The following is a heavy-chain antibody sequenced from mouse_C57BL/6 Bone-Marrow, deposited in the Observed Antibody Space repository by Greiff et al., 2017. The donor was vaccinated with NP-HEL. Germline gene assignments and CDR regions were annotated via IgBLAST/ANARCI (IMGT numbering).Heavy chain of an antibody. J-gene: IGHJ2*01. D-gene: IGHD1-1*01. V-gene: IGHV1-72*01. CDR2: IDPNSGGT. CDR1: GYTFTSYW. Sequence: VQLQQPGAELVKPGASVKLSCKASGYTFTSYWMHWVKQRPGRGLEWIGRIDPNSGGTKYNEKFKSKATLTVDKPSSTAYMRLRSLTSEDSAVYYCARGPFITAVVAPFDYWGQGTTLTVSS. CDR3: ARGPFITAVVAPFDY.